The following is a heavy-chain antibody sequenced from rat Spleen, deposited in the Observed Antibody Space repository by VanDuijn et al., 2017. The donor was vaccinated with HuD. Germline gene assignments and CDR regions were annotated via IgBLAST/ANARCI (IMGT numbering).Heavy chain of an antibody. CDR3: ASLYSSYSLYYFDY. CDR2: INSAGTT. J-gene: IGHJ2*01. CDR1: GHSITSSYR. Sequence: EVQLQESGPGLVKPSQSLSLTCSVTGHSITSSYRWNWIRKFPGNKLEWMGYINSAGTTNYNPSLKSRISITRDTSKNQFFLQLNSVTTEDTATYYCASLYSSYSLYYFDYWGQGVMVTVSS. V-gene: IGHV3-3*01. D-gene: IGHD1-2*01.